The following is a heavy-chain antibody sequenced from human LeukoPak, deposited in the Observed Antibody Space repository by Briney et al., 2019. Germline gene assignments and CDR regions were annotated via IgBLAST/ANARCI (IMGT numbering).Heavy chain of an antibody. CDR3: ARGGGYSYGFGIVATPRPRAYYFDY. D-gene: IGHD5-12*01. V-gene: IGHV4-34*01. CDR2: INHSGST. CDR1: GVSFSGYY. J-gene: IGHJ4*02. Sequence: SETLSLTCAAYGVSFSGYYWSWIRQPPGKGLEWIGEINHSGSTNYNPSLKSRVTISVDTSKNQFSLKLSSVTAADTAVYYCARGGGYSYGFGIVATPRPRAYYFDYWGQGTLVTVSS.